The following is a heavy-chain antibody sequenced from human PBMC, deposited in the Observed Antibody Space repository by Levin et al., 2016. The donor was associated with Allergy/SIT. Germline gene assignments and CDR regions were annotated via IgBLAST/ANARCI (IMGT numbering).Heavy chain of an antibody. V-gene: IGHV3-30-3*01. Sequence: GSRLKISCAASGFTFSISVMYWVRQAPGKGLEWVAEISYGGINKYYADAMKGRFTISRDNSKNTLYLQMNSLRSEDTAVYYCARDSGAGVPGGNWGQGNPGHRLL. CDR3: ARDSGAGVPGGN. CDR1: GFTFSISV. J-gene: IGHJ4*02. D-gene: IGHD2-8*01. CDR2: ISYGGINK.